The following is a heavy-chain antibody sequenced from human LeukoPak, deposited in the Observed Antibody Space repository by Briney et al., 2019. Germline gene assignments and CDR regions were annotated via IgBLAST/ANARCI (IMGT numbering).Heavy chain of an antibody. D-gene: IGHD3-3*01. J-gene: IGHJ4*02. Sequence: SQTLSLTCTVSGGSISSGGYYWSWIRQHPGKGLEWIGYIYYSGSTYYNPSLKSRVTISVDTSKNQFSLKLSPVTAADTAVYYCARFWSGYYDYFDYWGQGMLVTVSP. V-gene: IGHV4-31*03. CDR1: GGSISSGGYY. CDR2: IYYSGST. CDR3: ARFWSGYYDYFDY.